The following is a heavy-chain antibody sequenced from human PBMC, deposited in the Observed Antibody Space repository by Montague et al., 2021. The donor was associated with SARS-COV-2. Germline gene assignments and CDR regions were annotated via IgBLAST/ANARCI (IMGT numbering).Heavy chain of an antibody. D-gene: IGHD1-7*01. CDR2: IYYSGST. CDR3: AGTGWYRSRGTTGNWFDP. V-gene: IGHV4-28*01. J-gene: IGHJ5*02. Sequence: SETLSLTCAVSGYSISSSNWWGWIRQPPGKGLEWIGYIYYSGSTYYNPSLKSRVTMSVDTSKNQFSLKLSSVTAVDTAVYYCAGTGWYRSRGTTGNWFDPWGQGTLVTVSS. CDR1: GYSISSSNW.